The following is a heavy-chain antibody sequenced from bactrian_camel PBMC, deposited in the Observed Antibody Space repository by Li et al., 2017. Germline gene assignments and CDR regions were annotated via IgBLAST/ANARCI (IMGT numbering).Heavy chain of an antibody. V-gene: IGHV3S55*01. D-gene: IGHD6*01. CDR1: RYIIGRFC. CDR3: AAGGGSWCPLTPTVYPG. CDR2: IKRDDLT. J-gene: IGHJ4*01. Sequence: VQLVEYGGGSVQAGGSLRLSCAVSRYIIGRFCTGWFRQAPGQEREAVAAIKRDDLTAYTDSVKGRFTISKGNAGNSLFLQMSNLKPEDTAMYYCAAGGGSWCPLTPTVYPGWGQGTQVTVS.